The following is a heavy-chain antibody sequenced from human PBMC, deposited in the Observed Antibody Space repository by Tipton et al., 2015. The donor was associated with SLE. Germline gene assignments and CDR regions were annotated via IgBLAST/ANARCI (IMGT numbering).Heavy chain of an antibody. V-gene: IGHV4-59*01. Sequence: TLSLTCTVSGGSISSYYWSWIRQPPGKGLEWIGYIYYSGSTNYNPSLKSRVTISVDTSKNQFSLKLSSVTAADTAVYYCARGPYYYDSSRDWGQGTLVTVSS. CDR1: GGSISSYY. D-gene: IGHD3-22*01. CDR2: IYYSGST. J-gene: IGHJ4*03. CDR3: ARGPYYYDSSRD.